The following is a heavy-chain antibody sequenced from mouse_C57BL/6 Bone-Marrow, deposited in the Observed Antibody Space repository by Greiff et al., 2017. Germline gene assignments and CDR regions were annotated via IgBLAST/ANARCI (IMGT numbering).Heavy chain of an antibody. J-gene: IGHJ2*01. CDR1: GFNIKDDY. CDR2: IDPESGDT. D-gene: IGHD1-1*01. Sequence: EVQLQQSGAELVRPGASVKLSCTASGFNIKDDYMHWVKQRPEQGLEWIGWIDPESGDTEYAANFQGKATITADTSSNTAYLQLSSLTSEDTAVYYCTTGHYYNWGQGTTLTVSS. CDR3: TTGHYYN. V-gene: IGHV14-4*01.